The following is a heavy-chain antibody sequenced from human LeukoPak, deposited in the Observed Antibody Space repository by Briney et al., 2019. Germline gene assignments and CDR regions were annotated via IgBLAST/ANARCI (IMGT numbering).Heavy chain of an antibody. CDR2: INPNSGGT. J-gene: IGHJ5*02. CDR3: ARKKSLTGYYIVKYNWFDP. D-gene: IGHD3-9*01. CDR1: GYTFAGYY. V-gene: IGHV1-2*02. Sequence: APVKGSCKASGYTFAGYYMHWVRQAPGQGLEWMGWINPNSGGTNYAQKFQGRVTMTRDTSISTAYMELSRLRSDDTAVYYCARKKSLTGYYIVKYNWFDPWGQGTLVTVSS.